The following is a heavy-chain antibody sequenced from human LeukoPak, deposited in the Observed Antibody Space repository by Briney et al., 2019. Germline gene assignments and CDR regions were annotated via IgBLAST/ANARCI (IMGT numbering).Heavy chain of an antibody. D-gene: IGHD2-15*01. Sequence: GGSLRLSCAASGFTFSSYGMHWVRQAPGKGLEWVANIKQDGSEKYYVDSVEGRFTISRDNAKSLLYLQMNSLRAEDTAMYFCATCSYFYGMDIWGQGTTVTVSS. CDR2: IKQDGSEK. V-gene: IGHV3-7*01. CDR3: ATCSYFYGMDI. J-gene: IGHJ6*02. CDR1: GFTFSSYG.